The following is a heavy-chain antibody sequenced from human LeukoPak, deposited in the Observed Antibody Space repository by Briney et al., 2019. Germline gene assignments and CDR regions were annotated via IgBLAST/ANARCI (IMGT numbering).Heavy chain of an antibody. CDR3: AREYIVVVPAAMVHDAFDI. CDR1: GFTFSDYY. Sequence: GGSLRLSCAASGFTFSDYYMSWIRQAPGKGLEWVSYISSSGSTIYYADSVKGRLAISRDNAKNPLYLQMNSLRAEDTAVYYCAREYIVVVPAAMVHDAFDIWGQGTMVTVSS. CDR2: ISSSGSTI. J-gene: IGHJ3*02. V-gene: IGHV3-11*04. D-gene: IGHD2-2*01.